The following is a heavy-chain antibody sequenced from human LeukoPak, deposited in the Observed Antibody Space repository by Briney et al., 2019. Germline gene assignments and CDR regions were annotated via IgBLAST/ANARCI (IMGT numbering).Heavy chain of an antibody. CDR2: INSDSSHI. J-gene: IGHJ6*03. D-gene: IGHD2-2*01. CDR1: GFTFSSYS. CDR3: ARGQEYCSSSSCSLNYMDV. V-gene: IGHV3-21*01. Sequence: GGSLRLSCAASGFTFSSYSMNWVRQAPGKGLEWVSSINSDSSHIYYTDSMKGRFTISRDNAKNSLYLEMNSLRAEDTAVYYCARGQEYCSSSSCSLNYMDVWGTGTTVTVSS.